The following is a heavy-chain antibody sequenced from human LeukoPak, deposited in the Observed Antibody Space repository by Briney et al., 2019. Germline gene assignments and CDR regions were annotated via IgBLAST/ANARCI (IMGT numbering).Heavy chain of an antibody. V-gene: IGHV1-2*02. Sequence: RASVKVSCKASGYTFTGYYMHWVRQAPGQGLEWMGWINPNSGGTNYAQKFQGRVTMTRDTSISTAYMELSRLRSDDPAVYYCARGNRYCSSTSCLLFDYWGQGTLVTVSS. CDR2: INPNSGGT. D-gene: IGHD2-2*01. CDR1: GYTFTGYY. J-gene: IGHJ4*02. CDR3: ARGNRYCSSTSCLLFDY.